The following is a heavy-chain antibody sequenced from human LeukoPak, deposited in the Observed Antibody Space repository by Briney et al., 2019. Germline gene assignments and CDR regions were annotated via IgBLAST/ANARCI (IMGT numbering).Heavy chain of an antibody. CDR3: ARDKDYNLDY. V-gene: IGHV1-18*01. J-gene: IGHJ4*02. CDR1: GYTFPRHG. Sequence: ASVKVSCKASGYTFPRHGISWVRQAPGQGLEWMGWVSAYSGNTNFAQDYQGTLTMTTDTSAATAYMELRSLTSDDTAVYYCARDKDYNLDYWGQGTLVTISS. D-gene: IGHD4-11*01. CDR2: VSAYSGNT.